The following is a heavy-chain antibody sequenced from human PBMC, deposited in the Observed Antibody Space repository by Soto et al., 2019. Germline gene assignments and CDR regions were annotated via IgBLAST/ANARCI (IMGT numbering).Heavy chain of an antibody. V-gene: IGHV3-30*18. D-gene: IGHD2-2*01. Sequence: GGSLRLSCAASGFTFSIYGIHWVRQAPGKGLEWVAVISYDGSSEYYADSVKGRFTISRDNSKNTVSLQMNSLRAEDTAVYYCAKDQPDPPYYYYGMDVWGQGTTVTVSS. J-gene: IGHJ6*02. CDR3: AKDQPDPPYYYYGMDV. CDR1: GFTFSIYG. CDR2: ISYDGSSE.